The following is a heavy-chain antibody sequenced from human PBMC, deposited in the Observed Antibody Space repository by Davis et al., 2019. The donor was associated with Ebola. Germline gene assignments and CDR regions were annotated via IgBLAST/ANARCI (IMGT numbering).Heavy chain of an antibody. CDR1: GGSFSGYY. CDR3: ARLDIVATSGDY. V-gene: IGHV4-34*01. CDR2: INHSGST. J-gene: IGHJ4*02. D-gene: IGHD5-12*01. Sequence: SETLSLTCAVYGGSFSGYYWSWIRQPPGKGLEWIGEINHSGSTNYNPSLKSRVTISVDTSKNQFSLKLSSVTAADTAVYYCARLDIVATSGDYWGQGTLVTVSS.